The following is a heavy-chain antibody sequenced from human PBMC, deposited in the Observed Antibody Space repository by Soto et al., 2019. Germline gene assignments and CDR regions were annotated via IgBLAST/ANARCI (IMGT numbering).Heavy chain of an antibody. CDR1: VYTFASYA. CDR2: INAGHGNT. CDR3: ASLNIYYYDSSGYYNDYYYYGMDV. V-gene: IGHV1-3*01. D-gene: IGHD3-22*01. J-gene: IGHJ6*02. Sequence: ASVTVSCKASVYTFASYAMHWVRQAPGQRLEWMGGINAGHGNTKYSQKFQGRVTITRDTSASTAYMELSSLRSEDTAVYYCASLNIYYYDSSGYYNDYYYYGMDVWGQGTTVTVSS.